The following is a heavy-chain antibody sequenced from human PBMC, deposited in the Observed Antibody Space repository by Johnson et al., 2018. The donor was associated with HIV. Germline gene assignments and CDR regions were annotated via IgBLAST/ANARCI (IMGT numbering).Heavy chain of an antibody. Sequence: VQLVESGGGVVRPGGSLRLSCAASGFTFDDYGMSWVRQAPGKGLEWVSGITWNSGSIGYADSVKGRFTISRDNAKNSLYLQMNSLRAEDTALYHCAKDIKAAQMEAFDIWGQGTMVTVSS. CDR3: AKDIKAAQMEAFDI. D-gene: IGHD5-24*01. V-gene: IGHV3-20*01. CDR2: ITWNSGSI. CDR1: GFTFDDYG. J-gene: IGHJ3*02.